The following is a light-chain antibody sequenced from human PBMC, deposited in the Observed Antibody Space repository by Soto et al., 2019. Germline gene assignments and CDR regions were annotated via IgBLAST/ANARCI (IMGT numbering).Light chain of an antibody. J-gene: IGKJ3*01. CDR2: GAS. CDR1: QSVSGY. V-gene: IGKV3-11*01. CDR3: QQRDNWA. Sequence: ENVLTQSPATLALSPGERATLSCRASQSVSGYLAWYQQKPGQAPRLLIYGASNRATGIPARFSGSGSGTDFTLTISSLEPEDFAVYYCQQRDNWAFGPGTTVDIK.